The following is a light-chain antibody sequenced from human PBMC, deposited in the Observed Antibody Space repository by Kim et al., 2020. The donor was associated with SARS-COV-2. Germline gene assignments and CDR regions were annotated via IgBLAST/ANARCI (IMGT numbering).Light chain of an antibody. J-gene: IGKJ2*01. V-gene: IGKV1-33*01. CDR2: DAS. CDR1: QDVKFY. Sequence: DIQMTQSPSSVSASVGDRVTITCQATQDVKFYLNWYQQKPGRAPKLLIYDASHLQTGAPSRFSGSGSGTDFTFTISSLQPGDVATYYCQQYGNLPPTFGQGTKLEI. CDR3: QQYGNLPPT.